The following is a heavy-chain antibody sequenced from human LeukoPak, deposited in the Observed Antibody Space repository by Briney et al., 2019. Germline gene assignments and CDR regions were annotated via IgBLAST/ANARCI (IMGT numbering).Heavy chain of an antibody. J-gene: IGHJ6*03. CDR1: GGTFSSYA. D-gene: IGHD6-6*01. V-gene: IGHV1-69*06. Sequence: ASVKVSCKASGGTFSSYAISWVRQAPGQGLEWMGGIIPIFGTANYAQKFQGRVTITADKSTSTAYMELSSLRSEDTAVYYCAGGGMAARPTYYYYYMDVWGKGTTVTVSS. CDR2: IIPIFGTA. CDR3: AGGGMAARPTYYYYYMDV.